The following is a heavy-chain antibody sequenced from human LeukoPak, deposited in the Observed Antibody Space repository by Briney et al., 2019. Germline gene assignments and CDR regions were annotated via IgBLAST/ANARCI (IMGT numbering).Heavy chain of an antibody. CDR1: GFTFSNYA. CDR3: VRDLGGRSGH. Sequence: PGGSLRLSCAASGFTFSNYAMNWVRQAPGRGLEWVSGMSGSGGSIFYADSVKGRSTIFRDNAKNTLYLQMNSLRAEDTAVYYCVRDLGGRSGHWGQGTLVTVSS. J-gene: IGHJ4*02. D-gene: IGHD1-26*01. CDR2: MSGSGGSI. V-gene: IGHV3-23*01.